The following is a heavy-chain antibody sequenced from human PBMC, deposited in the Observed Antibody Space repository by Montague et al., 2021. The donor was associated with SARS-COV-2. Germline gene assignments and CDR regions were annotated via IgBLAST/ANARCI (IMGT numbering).Heavy chain of an antibody. CDR2: ISYDGSND. D-gene: IGHD2-2*01. Sequence: SLRLSCAVPGFIFSSYGMHWVRRAPGKGLEWVAAISYDGSNDYYADSVKGRFTISRDNSKNTLFLQMNSLRAEDTAVYYCARPFYCSSTSCFDSRDYYYYMDVWGKGTTVTVSS. CDR1: GFIFSSYG. J-gene: IGHJ6*03. CDR3: ARPFYCSSTSCFDSRDYYYYMDV. V-gene: IGHV3-30*19.